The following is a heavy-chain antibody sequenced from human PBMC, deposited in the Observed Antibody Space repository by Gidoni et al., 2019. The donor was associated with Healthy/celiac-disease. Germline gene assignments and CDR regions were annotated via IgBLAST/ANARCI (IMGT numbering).Heavy chain of an antibody. Sequence: QVQLVESGGGVVQPGRSLRLSCAASGFTFSSYAMHWVRQAPGKGLGWVAVISYDGSNKYYADSVKGRFTISRDNSKNTLYLQMNSLRAEDTAVYYCARGAVPYGMDVWGQGTTVTVSS. V-gene: IGHV3-30-3*01. CDR1: GFTFSSYA. J-gene: IGHJ6*02. CDR3: ARGAVPYGMDV. CDR2: ISYDGSNK. D-gene: IGHD3-10*01.